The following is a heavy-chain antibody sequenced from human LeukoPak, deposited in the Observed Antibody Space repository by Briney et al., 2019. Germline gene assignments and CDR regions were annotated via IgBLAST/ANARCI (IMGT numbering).Heavy chain of an antibody. V-gene: IGHV4-4*09. CDR3: ARRGSVGAFDH. Sequence: WETLTLSCTVAGGSISSYDWSWVRQPPGKGLEWIGYIYTSGSSNYNPSLKSRVTISVDTSKNQFSLKLSSVTAADTAVYYCARRGSVGAFDHWGPGTLVTVSS. J-gene: IGHJ4*02. CDR2: IYTSGSS. D-gene: IGHD1-26*01. CDR1: GGSISSYD.